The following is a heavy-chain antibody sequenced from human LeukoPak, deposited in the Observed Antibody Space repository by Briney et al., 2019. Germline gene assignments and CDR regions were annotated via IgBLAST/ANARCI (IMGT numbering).Heavy chain of an antibody. Sequence: SVKVSCKASGGTFSSYAISWVRQAPGQGLEWMGGIIPIFGTANYAQKFQGRVTITADESASTAYMELSSLRSEDTAVYYCARREYGFGEPRGFDYWGQGTLVTVSS. V-gene: IGHV1-69*01. CDR1: GGTFSSYA. D-gene: IGHD3-10*01. J-gene: IGHJ4*02. CDR2: IIPIFGTA. CDR3: ARREYGFGEPRGFDY.